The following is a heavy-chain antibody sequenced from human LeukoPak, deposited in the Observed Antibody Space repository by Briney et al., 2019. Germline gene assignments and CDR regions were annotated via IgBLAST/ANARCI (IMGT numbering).Heavy chain of an antibody. CDR3: ARDDCGDSCYPGGY. CDR1: GYTFSTYA. J-gene: IGHJ4*02. D-gene: IGHD2-21*01. Sequence: ASVTVSCKASGYTFSTYALHWVRQAPGQTLEWMGWINDGNGNTKYSQKFQGRVTITRDTSASTAYLELSSLRSEDTALYYCARDDCGDSCYPGGYWGQGTVVTVSS. CDR2: INDGNGNT. V-gene: IGHV1-3*01.